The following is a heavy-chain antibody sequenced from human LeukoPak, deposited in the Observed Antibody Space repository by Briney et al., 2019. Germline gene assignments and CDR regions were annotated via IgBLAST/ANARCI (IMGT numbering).Heavy chain of an antibody. CDR3: AKRGHYSINWYHYFDY. D-gene: IGHD6-13*01. V-gene: IGHV3-30*18. J-gene: IGHJ4*02. CDR1: GFTFTTYG. Sequence: AGGSLRLSCAASGFTFTTYGLHWVRQAPGKGLEWVAALASNGGSEYYADSVKGRFTISRDNSKNTLFLQMNSLRPDDTAVYYCAKRGHYSINWYHYFDYWGQGTLVTVSS. CDR2: LASNGGSE.